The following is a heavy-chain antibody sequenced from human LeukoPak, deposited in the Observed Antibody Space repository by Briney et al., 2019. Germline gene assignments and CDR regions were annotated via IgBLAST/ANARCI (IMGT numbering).Heavy chain of an antibody. CDR3: ARDWLSSPGAFDI. V-gene: IGHV3-21*01. CDR1: GFTFSSYS. CDR2: ISSSSSYI. Sequence: GGSLRLSCAASGFTFSSYSMNWVRQAPGKGLEWVSSISSSSSYIYYADSVKGRFTISRDNAKNSLYLQMNSLRAEDTAVYYCARDWLSSPGAFDIWGQGTMVTVSS. D-gene: IGHD3-22*01. J-gene: IGHJ3*02.